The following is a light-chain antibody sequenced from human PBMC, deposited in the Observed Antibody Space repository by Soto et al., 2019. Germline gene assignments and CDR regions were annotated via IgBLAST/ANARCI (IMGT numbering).Light chain of an antibody. CDR2: DVN. Sequence: QSALTQPASVSGSPGQSITISCTGTSSDVGGSNYVSWYQRHPGKAPKLMIYDVNNRPSGISNRFSGSKSGNTASLTISGVQAEDEADYYCSSYRSGSTLVFGGGTKLTVL. CDR1: SSDVGGSNY. CDR3: SSYRSGSTLV. V-gene: IGLV2-14*03. J-gene: IGLJ2*01.